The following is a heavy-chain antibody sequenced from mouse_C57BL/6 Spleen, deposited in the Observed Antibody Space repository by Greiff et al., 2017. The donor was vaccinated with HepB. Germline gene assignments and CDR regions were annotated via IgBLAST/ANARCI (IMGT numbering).Heavy chain of an antibody. V-gene: IGHV1-81*01. J-gene: IGHJ2*01. Sequence: QVQLKQSGAELARPGASVKLSCKASGYTFTSYGISWVKRRTGQGLECIGEIYPRSGNTYYNEKFKGKATLTADKSSSTAYMELRSLTSEDSAVYFCARCPRQLSHYFDYWGQGTTLTVSS. CDR3: ARCPRQLSHYFDY. D-gene: IGHD3-2*02. CDR2: IYPRSGNT. CDR1: GYTFTSYG.